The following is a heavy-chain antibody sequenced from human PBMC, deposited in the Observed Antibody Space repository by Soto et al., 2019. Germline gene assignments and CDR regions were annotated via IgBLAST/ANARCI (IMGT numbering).Heavy chain of an antibody. D-gene: IGHD2-15*01. V-gene: IGHV1-58*02. Sequence: ASVKVSCKASGFTFTSSAMQWVRQARGQRLEWIGWIVVGSGNTNYAQKFQERVTITRDMSTSTAYMELSSLRSEDTAVYYCAADPSPSPVGFDPWGQGTLVTVSS. J-gene: IGHJ5*02. CDR1: GFTFTSSA. CDR2: IVVGSGNT. CDR3: AADPSPSPVGFDP.